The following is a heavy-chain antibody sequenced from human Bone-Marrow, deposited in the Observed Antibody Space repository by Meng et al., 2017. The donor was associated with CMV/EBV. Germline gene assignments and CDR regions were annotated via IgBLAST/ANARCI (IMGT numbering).Heavy chain of an antibody. CDR3: ARGPSIAVAGETSKSSRYYYGMDV. D-gene: IGHD6-19*01. J-gene: IGHJ6*02. V-gene: IGHV1-69*05. Sequence: SVKVSCKASGGTFSSYAISWVRQAPGQGLEWMGGIIPIFGTANYAQKFQGRVTITTDESTSTAYMELSSLRSDDTAVYYCARGPSIAVAGETSKSSRYYYGMDVWGQGTTVTVSS. CDR1: GGTFSSYA. CDR2: IIPIFGTA.